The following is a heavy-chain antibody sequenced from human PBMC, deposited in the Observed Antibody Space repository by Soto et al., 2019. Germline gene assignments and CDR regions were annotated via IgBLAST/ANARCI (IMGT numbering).Heavy chain of an antibody. CDR3: ARLVYDTRLNYMYFDF. CDR2: IFHDGTA. J-gene: IGHJ4*02. Sequence: SETLSLTCAVSGVSISSGNWWTWVRQTPQRGLEYIGEIFHDGTANYYPSFERRVAISVDTSKNQFSLKLTSVTAAGTAIYFCARLVYDTRLNYMYFDFWGQGALVTVSS. D-gene: IGHD2-8*01. CDR1: GVSISSGNW. V-gene: IGHV4-4*02.